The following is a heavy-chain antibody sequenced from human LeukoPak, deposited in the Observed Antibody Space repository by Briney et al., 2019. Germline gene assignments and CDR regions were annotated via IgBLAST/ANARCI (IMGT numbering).Heavy chain of an antibody. V-gene: IGHV4-61*08. CDR3: ARGGLGYSSSQGAFDI. CDR1: GGSISSGGYY. D-gene: IGHD6-13*01. Sequence: SETLSLTCTVSGGSISSGGYYWSWIRQPPGKGLEWIGYIYYSGSTNYNPSLKSRVTISVDTSKNQFSLKLSSVTAADTAVYYCARGGLGYSSSQGAFDIWGQGTMVTVSS. J-gene: IGHJ3*02. CDR2: IYYSGST.